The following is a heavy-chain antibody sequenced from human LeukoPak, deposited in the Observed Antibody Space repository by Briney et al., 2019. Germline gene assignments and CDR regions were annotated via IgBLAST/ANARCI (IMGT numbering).Heavy chain of an antibody. Sequence: ASVRVSCKASGYTFTSYGISWVRQAPGQGLEWMGWMNPNSGNTGYAQKFQGRVTMTRNTSISTAYMELSSLRSEDTAVYYCARSYCGGDCYSNSDYWGQGTLVTVSS. V-gene: IGHV1-8*02. D-gene: IGHD2-21*02. CDR2: MNPNSGNT. J-gene: IGHJ4*02. CDR1: GYTFTSYG. CDR3: ARSYCGGDCYSNSDY.